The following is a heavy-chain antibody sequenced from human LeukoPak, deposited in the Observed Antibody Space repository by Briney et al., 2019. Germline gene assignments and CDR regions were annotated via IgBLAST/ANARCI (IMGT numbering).Heavy chain of an antibody. CDR3: ARLRYYYDSSGYAPSWFDY. CDR1: GGSISSYY. Sequence: PSGTLSLTCTVSGGSISSYYWSWIRQPPGKGLEWIGYIYYSGSTNYNPSLKSRVTISVDTSKNQFSLKLSSVTAADTAVYYCARLRYYYDSSGYAPSWFDYWGQGTLVTVSS. V-gene: IGHV4-59*01. J-gene: IGHJ4*02. CDR2: IYYSGST. D-gene: IGHD3-22*01.